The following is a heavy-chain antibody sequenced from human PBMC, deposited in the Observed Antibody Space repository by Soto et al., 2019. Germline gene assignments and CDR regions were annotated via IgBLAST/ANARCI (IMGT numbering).Heavy chain of an antibody. CDR3: ARASGWLRHNDAFDI. CDR1: GYTFTGYY. D-gene: IGHD5-12*01. CDR2: IDPHSGGT. V-gene: IGHV1-2*02. Sequence: GASVKVSCKASGYTFTGYYMHCVRQAPGQGLEWMGWIDPHSGGTNYAQKFQGRVTMTRDTSISTAHMEVSRLRSDDTAGYYCARASGWLRHNDAFDIWGQGTMVTVSS. J-gene: IGHJ3*02.